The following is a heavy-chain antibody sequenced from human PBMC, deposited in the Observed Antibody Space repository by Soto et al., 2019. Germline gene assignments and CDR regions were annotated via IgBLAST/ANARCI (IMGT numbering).Heavy chain of an antibody. CDR2: IKQDGSEK. J-gene: IGHJ4*02. D-gene: IGHD2-8*01. Sequence: PGGSLRLSCAASGFTFSSYWMSWVRQAPGKGLEWVANIKQDGSEKYYVDSVKGRFTISRDNAKNSLYLQMNSLRAEDTAVYYCARPGYCTNGVCLSFDYWCQGTLVSVSS. CDR3: ARPGYCTNGVCLSFDY. CDR1: GFTFSSYW. V-gene: IGHV3-7*01.